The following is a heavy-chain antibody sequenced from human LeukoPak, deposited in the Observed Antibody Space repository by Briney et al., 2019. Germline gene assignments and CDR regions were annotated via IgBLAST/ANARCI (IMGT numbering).Heavy chain of an antibody. CDR1: GFTVSSNY. CDR2: IYNGGST. J-gene: IGHJ5*02. CDR3: ARESGIAAALDL. Sequence: GGSLRLSCAASGFTVSSNYMSWVRQAPGKGLEWVSVIYNGGSTYYADSVKGRFTISRDNSKNTLYLQMNSLRTEDTAVYYCARESGIAAALDLWGQGTLVTVSS. D-gene: IGHD6-13*01. V-gene: IGHV3-66*01.